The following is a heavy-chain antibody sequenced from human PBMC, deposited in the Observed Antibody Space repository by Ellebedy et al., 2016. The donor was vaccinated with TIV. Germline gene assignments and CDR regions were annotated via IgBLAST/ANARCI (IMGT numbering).Heavy chain of an antibody. Sequence: GESLKISXAASGFTFSSYGMHWVRQAPGKGLEWVAVIWSDGTTKYYSDSVKGRFTISRDNSKNTLYLQMNSLRADDTAVYYCARDRKAERGVTFDSWGQGTLVIVSS. CDR1: GFTFSSYG. CDR2: IWSDGTTK. D-gene: IGHD3-10*01. V-gene: IGHV3-33*01. J-gene: IGHJ4*02. CDR3: ARDRKAERGVTFDS.